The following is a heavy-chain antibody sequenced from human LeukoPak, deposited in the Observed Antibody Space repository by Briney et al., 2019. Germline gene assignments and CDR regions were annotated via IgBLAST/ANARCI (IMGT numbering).Heavy chain of an antibody. CDR2: INPNSGGT. D-gene: IGHD3-22*01. V-gene: IGHV1-2*02. CDR3: ATSTMIVVVTHLDAFDI. Sequence: ASVKVSCKASGYTFTGYYMHWVRQAPGQGLEWMGWINPNSGGTNYAQKFQGRVTMTRDTSISTACMELSGLRSDDTAVYYCATSTMIVVVTHLDAFDIWGQGTMVTVSS. J-gene: IGHJ3*02. CDR1: GYTFTGYY.